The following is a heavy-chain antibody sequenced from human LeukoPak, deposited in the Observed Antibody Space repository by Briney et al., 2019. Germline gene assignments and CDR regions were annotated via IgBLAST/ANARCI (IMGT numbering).Heavy chain of an antibody. J-gene: IGHJ4*02. CDR1: GGTFSSYA. Sequence: VASVKVSCKASGGTFSSYAISWVRQAPGQGLEWMGEIIPIFGTANYAQKFQGRVTITTDESTSTAYMEPSSLRSEDTAVYYCARIRRNCSGGSCYTLDYWGQGTLVTVSS. D-gene: IGHD2-15*01. CDR3: ARIRRNCSGGSCYTLDY. V-gene: IGHV1-69*05. CDR2: IIPIFGTA.